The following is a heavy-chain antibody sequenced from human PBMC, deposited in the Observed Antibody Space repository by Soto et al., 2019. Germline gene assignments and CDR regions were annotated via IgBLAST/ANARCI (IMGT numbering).Heavy chain of an antibody. CDR1: GGTFSSYA. Sequence: QVQLVQSGAEVKKPGSSVKVSCNASGGTFSSYAISWVRQAPGQGLEWMGGIIPIFGTANYAQKFQGRVTITADESTSTAYMDLSSLRSEDTAVYYCAQYSSSWKDHYYYGMDVWGQGTTVTVSS. J-gene: IGHJ6*02. D-gene: IGHD6-13*01. CDR3: AQYSSSWKDHYYYGMDV. V-gene: IGHV1-69*01. CDR2: IIPIFGTA.